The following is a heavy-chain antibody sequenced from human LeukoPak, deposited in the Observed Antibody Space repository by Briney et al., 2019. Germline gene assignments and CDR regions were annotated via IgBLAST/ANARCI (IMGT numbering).Heavy chain of an antibody. V-gene: IGHV1-18*01. CDR1: GYTFTSYG. Sequence: AASVKVSCKASGYTFTSYGISWVRQAPGQGLEWMGWISAYNGNTNYAQKLQGRVTMTTDTSTSTAYMELRSLRSDDTVVYYCARSGLIWGYCSGGSCPGEYYFDYWGQGTLVTVSS. D-gene: IGHD2-15*01. J-gene: IGHJ4*02. CDR2: ISAYNGNT. CDR3: ARSGLIWGYCSGGSCPGEYYFDY.